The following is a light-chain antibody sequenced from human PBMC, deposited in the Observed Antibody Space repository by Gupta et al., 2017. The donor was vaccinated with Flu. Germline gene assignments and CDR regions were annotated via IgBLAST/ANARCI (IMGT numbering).Light chain of an antibody. Sequence: DIQMTQSPSSLSASVGDRVTISCRASQDINRYLNWYQQKPRKAPKLLIYGSSTLQSGVPSRFSGSGSGTEFTLTISSLQPEDFATYYCQQRSGTLRTFGGGTKVEIK. J-gene: IGKJ4*01. CDR1: QDINRY. CDR2: GSS. V-gene: IGKV1-39*01. CDR3: QQRSGTLRT.